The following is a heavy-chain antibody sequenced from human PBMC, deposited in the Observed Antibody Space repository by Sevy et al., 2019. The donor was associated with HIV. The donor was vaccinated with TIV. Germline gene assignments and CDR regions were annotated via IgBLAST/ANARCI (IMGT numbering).Heavy chain of an antibody. CDR2: INSGGST. D-gene: IGHD3-3*01. CDR3: ARGRGVFGAVAINWFDP. J-gene: IGHJ5*02. CDR1: GFTVSSSY. V-gene: IGHV3-53*01. Sequence: GGSLRLSCAASGFTVSSSYMTWVRQPPGKGLEWVSVINSGGSTYYADSVKGRFTISRDNSKDTPYLQMNNLRADDRAVYYGARGRGVFGAVAINWFDPWGQGALVTVSS.